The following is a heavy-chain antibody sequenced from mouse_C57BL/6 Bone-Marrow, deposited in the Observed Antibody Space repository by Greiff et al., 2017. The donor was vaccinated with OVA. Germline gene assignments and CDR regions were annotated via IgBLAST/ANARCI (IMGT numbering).Heavy chain of an antibody. V-gene: IGHV7-3*01. D-gene: IGHD1-1*01. CDR3: ARYKGRVAVDYFDY. CDR2: IRNKPNGFTT. Sequence: EVKLVESGGGLVQPGDSLSLSCAASGFTFTNYYMSWVRQPPGKALEWLAFIRNKPNGFTTEYSASVKGRFTLSRDNSQSILYLQMNALGAEDSATYYCARYKGRVAVDYFDYWGQGTALTVSS. CDR1: GFTFTNYY. J-gene: IGHJ2*01.